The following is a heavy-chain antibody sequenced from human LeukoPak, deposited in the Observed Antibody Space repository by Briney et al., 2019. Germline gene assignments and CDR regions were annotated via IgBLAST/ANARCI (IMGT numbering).Heavy chain of an antibody. CDR1: GGSISSGGYY. J-gene: IGHJ6*02. Sequence: PSQTLSLTCTVSGGSISSGGYYWSWIRQHPGKGLEWIGYIYYSGSTYYNPSLKSRVIISVNTSKNQFSLELSSVTAADTAVYYCARDLWDCSSTSCYYYGMDVWGQGTTVTVSS. CDR3: ARDLWDCSSTSCYYYGMDV. D-gene: IGHD2-2*01. V-gene: IGHV4-31*03. CDR2: IYYSGST.